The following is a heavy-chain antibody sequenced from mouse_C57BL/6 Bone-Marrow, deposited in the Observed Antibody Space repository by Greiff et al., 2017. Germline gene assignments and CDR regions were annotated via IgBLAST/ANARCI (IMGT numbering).Heavy chain of an antibody. CDR3: ARLGRYYFDY. V-gene: IGHV1-22*01. D-gene: IGHD4-1*01. Sequence: VHVKQSGPELVKPGASVKMSCKASGYTFTDYNMHWVKQSHGKSLEWIGYINPNNGGTSYNQKFKGKATLTVNKSSSTAYMELRSLTSEDSAVYYCARLGRYYFDYWGQGTTLTVSS. CDR1: GYTFTDYN. CDR2: INPNNGGT. J-gene: IGHJ2*01.